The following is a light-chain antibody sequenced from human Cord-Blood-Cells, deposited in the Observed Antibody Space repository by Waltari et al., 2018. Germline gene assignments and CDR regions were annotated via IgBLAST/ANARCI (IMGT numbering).Light chain of an antibody. CDR1: SSDVGGYNY. CDR2: DVS. Sequence: QSALTQPASVSGSPGQSTTISCTGTSSDVGGYNYVPWYQQHPGNAPKLMIYDVSNRPSGVSNRFSGSTSGNTASLTISGLQAEDEADYYCSSYTSSSTVVFGGGTKLTVL. J-gene: IGLJ2*01. CDR3: SSYTSSSTVV. V-gene: IGLV2-14*01.